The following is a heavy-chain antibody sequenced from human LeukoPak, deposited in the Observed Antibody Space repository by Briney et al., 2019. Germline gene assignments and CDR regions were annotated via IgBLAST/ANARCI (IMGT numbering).Heavy chain of an antibody. V-gene: IGHV4-59*12. Sequence: SETLSLTCTVSGGSISTYYWTWIRQPPGKGLQYVGYIYYTGSTIYNPSLNSRLTVSLDASKNQFSLKLNSVTAADTAVYFCARDRGSITMIVDTSWGQGTLVTVSS. D-gene: IGHD3-22*01. CDR2: IYYTGST. CDR1: GGSISTYY. CDR3: ARDRGSITMIVDTS. J-gene: IGHJ4*02.